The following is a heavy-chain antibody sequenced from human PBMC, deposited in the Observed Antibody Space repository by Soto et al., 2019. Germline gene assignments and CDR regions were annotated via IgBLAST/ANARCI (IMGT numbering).Heavy chain of an antibody. CDR2: IYYSGST. CDR1: GGSISSGGYY. CDR3: ARDYGGSTADYGMDV. V-gene: IGHV4-31*01. J-gene: IGHJ6*02. Sequence: QVQLQESGPGLVKPSQTLSLTCTVSGGSISSGGYYWSWIRQHPGKGLEWIGYIYYSGSTYYNPSLKSLVTISVDTSKNQFSLKLSSVTAADTAVYYCARDYGGSTADYGMDVWGQGTTVTVSS. D-gene: IGHD4-17*01.